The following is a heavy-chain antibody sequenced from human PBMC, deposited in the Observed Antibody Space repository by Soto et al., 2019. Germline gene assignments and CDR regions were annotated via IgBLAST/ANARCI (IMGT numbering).Heavy chain of an antibody. CDR3: VRDGRKTLRDWFDP. V-gene: IGHV4-4*07. J-gene: IGHJ5*02. CDR1: GASISGFY. Sequence: PSETLSLTCTVSGASISGFYWSWIRKSAGKGLEWIGRIYAPGTTDYNPSLKSRVMMSVDTSKKQFSLRLRSVTAADTAVYYCVRDGRKTLRDWFDPWGQGISVTVSS. CDR2: IYAPGTT. D-gene: IGHD2-15*01.